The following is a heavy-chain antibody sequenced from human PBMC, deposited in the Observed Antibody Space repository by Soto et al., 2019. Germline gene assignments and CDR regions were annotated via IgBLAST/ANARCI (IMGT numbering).Heavy chain of an antibody. Sequence: GGSLRLSCAASGFTFSSAWMNWVRQAPGKGLEWVGRIKSKTDGGTTDYAAPVKGRFTISRDDSKNTLYLQMNSLKTEDTAVYYCTTRYCSGGSCYQPIDYWGQGTLVTVSS. D-gene: IGHD2-15*01. J-gene: IGHJ4*02. CDR2: IKSKTDGGTT. CDR1: GFTFSSAW. CDR3: TTRYCSGGSCYQPIDY. V-gene: IGHV3-15*07.